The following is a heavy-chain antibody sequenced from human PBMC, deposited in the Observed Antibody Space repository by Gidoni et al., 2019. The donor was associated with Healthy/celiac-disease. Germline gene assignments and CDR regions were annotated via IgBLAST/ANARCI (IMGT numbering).Heavy chain of an antibody. CDR1: GFTFSSYA. CDR3: AKDQKYSSSSFDY. CDR2: ISGSGGST. D-gene: IGHD6-6*01. V-gene: IGHV3-23*01. J-gene: IGHJ4*02. Sequence: EVQLLESGGGLVQPGGSLRLSCAASGFTFSSYAMSWVRQAPGKGLGWVSAISGSGGSTYYADSVKGRFTISRDNSKNTLYLQMNSLRAEDTAVYYCAKDQKYSSSSFDYWGQGTLVTVSS.